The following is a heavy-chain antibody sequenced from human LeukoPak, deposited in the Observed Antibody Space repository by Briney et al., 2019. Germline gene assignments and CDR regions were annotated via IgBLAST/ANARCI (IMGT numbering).Heavy chain of an antibody. D-gene: IGHD6-19*01. CDR3: ATKQWLAPPPDA. J-gene: IGHJ5*02. CDR2: INTDGTVT. V-gene: IGHV3-74*01. Sequence: GGSLRLSCAASGFTFSKYWMLWVRQAPGKGLESVSRINTDGTVTTYADSVKGRFTVSRDNADNTMFLQMNSVKDEDTAVYYCATKQWLAPPPDAWGQGTPVTVSS. CDR1: GFTFSKYW.